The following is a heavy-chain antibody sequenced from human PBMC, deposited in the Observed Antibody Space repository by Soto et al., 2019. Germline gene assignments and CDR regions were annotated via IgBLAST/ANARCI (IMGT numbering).Heavy chain of an antibody. CDR2: IYPGDSDT. CDR3: ARRDNAFDI. Sequence: PGESLKISCNGSGYSFTSYWIGWVRQMPGKGLEWMGIIYPGDSDTRYSPSFQGQVTMSADKSVSTAYLQWSSLKASDTGIYYCARRDNAFDIWGLGTMVTVSS. J-gene: IGHJ3*02. V-gene: IGHV5-51*01. D-gene: IGHD1-20*01. CDR1: GYSFTSYW.